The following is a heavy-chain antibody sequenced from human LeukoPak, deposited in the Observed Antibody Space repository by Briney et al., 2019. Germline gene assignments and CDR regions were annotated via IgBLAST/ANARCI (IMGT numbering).Heavy chain of an antibody. CDR2: TSGSGGST. D-gene: IGHD3-22*01. CDR1: GFTFSSYA. V-gene: IGHV3-23*01. J-gene: IGHJ1*01. CDR3: AETYYYDSSGYRRAEYFQH. Sequence: GGSLRLSCAASGFTFSSYAMSWVRQAPGKGLEWVSTTSGSGGSTYYADSVKGRFTISRDNSKNTLYLQMNSLRAEDTAVYYCAETYYYDSSGYRRAEYFQHWGQGTLVTVSS.